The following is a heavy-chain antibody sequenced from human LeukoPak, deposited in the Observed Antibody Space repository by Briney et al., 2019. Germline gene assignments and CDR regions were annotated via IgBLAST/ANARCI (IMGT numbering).Heavy chain of an antibody. Sequence: GASVKVSCKASGYTFTSYGISWVRQAPGQGLEWMGWISAYNGNTNYAQKLQDRVTMTTDTSTSTAYMELRSLRSDDTAVYYCARPVHPIAAAGMHAFDIWGQGTMVTVSS. V-gene: IGHV1-18*01. D-gene: IGHD6-13*01. CDR2: ISAYNGNT. CDR3: ARPVHPIAAAGMHAFDI. CDR1: GYTFTSYG. J-gene: IGHJ3*02.